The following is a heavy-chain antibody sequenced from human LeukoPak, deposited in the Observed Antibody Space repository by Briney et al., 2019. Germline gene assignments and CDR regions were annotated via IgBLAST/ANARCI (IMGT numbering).Heavy chain of an antibody. Sequence: PGGTLRLSCAASGFTFSSYGMSWVRQAPGKGLEWVSAISGSGGSTYYADSVKGRFTISRDNSKNTLYLQMNSLRAEDTAVYYCAKGHTPITMIVVEYDYWGQGTLVTVSS. D-gene: IGHD3-22*01. CDR2: ISGSGGST. CDR1: GFTFSSYG. CDR3: AKGHTPITMIVVEYDY. V-gene: IGHV3-23*01. J-gene: IGHJ4*02.